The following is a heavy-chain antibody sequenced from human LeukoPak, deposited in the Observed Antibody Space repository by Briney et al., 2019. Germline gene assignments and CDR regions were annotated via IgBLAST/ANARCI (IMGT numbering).Heavy chain of an antibody. V-gene: IGHV4-34*01. CDR1: GGSFSGYY. CDR3: AMNPGGSSPGS. CDR2: INHSGST. D-gene: IGHD6-6*01. J-gene: IGHJ5*02. Sequence: SETLSLTCAVFGGSFSGYYWSWIRQPPEKGLEWIGEINHSGSTNYNPSLKSRVVISVDTSKKQLSLKLSSVTAADTGVYCCAMNPGGSSPGSWGQGTLVTVSS.